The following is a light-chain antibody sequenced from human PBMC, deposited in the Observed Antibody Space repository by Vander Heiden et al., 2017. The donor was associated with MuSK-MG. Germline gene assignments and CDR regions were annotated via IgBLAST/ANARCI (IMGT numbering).Light chain of an antibody. CDR3: QQDNNWPHF. CDR1: QRVSSN. V-gene: IGKV3-15*01. Sequence: EIVMTQSPATLSVSPGERATLSCRASQRVSSNLAWYQQKPGQAPRLLIYGASTRATGIPARFSGSGSGTEFTLTISSLQSEDFAVYYCQQDNNWPHFFGGGTKVEIK. CDR2: GAS. J-gene: IGKJ4*01.